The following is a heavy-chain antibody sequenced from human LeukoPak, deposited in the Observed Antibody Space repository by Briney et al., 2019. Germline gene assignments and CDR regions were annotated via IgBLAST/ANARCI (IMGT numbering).Heavy chain of an antibody. J-gene: IGHJ6*03. Sequence: GASVKVSCKASGYTFTGYYMHWVRQAPGQGLEWMGWINPNSGGTNYAQKFQGRVTMTRDTSISTAYMELSRLRSDDTAVYYCARDLQAFEERAVRPRSHYYMDVWGKGTTVTVSS. V-gene: IGHV1-2*02. CDR2: INPNSGGT. CDR1: GYTFTGYY. D-gene: IGHD6-6*01. CDR3: ARDLQAFEERAVRPRSHYYMDV.